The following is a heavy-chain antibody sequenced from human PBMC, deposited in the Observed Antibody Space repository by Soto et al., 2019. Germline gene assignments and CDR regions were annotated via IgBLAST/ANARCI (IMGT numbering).Heavy chain of an antibody. V-gene: IGHV1-69*06. CDR2: IIPIFGTA. Sequence: QVQLVQSGAEVKKPGSSVKVSCKASGGTFSSYAISWVRQAPGQGLEWMGGIIPIFGTANYAQKFQGRVTITADKSTSTVYMEVSSVRSEDTAVYYCAREKDNWTTCFDPWGQGTLVTVSS. CDR3: AREKDNWTTCFDP. D-gene: IGHD1-20*01. CDR1: GGTFSSYA. J-gene: IGHJ5*02.